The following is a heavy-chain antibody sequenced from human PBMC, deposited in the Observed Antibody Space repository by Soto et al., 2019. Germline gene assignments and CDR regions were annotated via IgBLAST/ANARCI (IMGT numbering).Heavy chain of an antibody. CDR3: AHLLMITFGGVVDY. V-gene: IGHV2-5*02. CDR1: GFSLSPSGVG. CDR2: IYWDDDK. D-gene: IGHD3-16*01. J-gene: IGHJ4*02. Sequence: QITLKESGPTLVKPTQTLTLTCTFSGFSLSPSGVGVGWIRQPPGKALEWLALIYWDDDKRYSPSLKSRLTITKDTSKNRVVLTMTNMDPVDTATYYCAHLLMITFGGVVDYWGQGTLVTVSS.